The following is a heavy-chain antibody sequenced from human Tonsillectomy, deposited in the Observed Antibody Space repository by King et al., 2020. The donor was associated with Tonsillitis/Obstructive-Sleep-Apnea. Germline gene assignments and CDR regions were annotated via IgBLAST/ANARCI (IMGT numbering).Heavy chain of an antibody. J-gene: IGHJ3*02. CDR2: INPSGGST. CDR3: ARGVTGTNGIDAFDI. V-gene: IGHV1-46*01. Sequence: QLVQSGAEVKKPGASVKVSCKASGYTFTSYYMHWVRQAPGQGLEWMGIINPSGGSTSYAQKFQGRDTMTRDTSTSTVYMELSSLRSEDTAVYYCARGVTGTNGIDAFDIWGQGTMVTVSS. CDR1: GYTFTSYY. D-gene: IGHD1-7*01.